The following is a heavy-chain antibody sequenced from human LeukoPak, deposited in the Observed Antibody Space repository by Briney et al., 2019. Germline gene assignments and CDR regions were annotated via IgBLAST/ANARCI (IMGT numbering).Heavy chain of an antibody. CDR3: ARDRPIFGVVNLSEFDY. Sequence: PGGSLRLSCAASGFTFSSYAMSWVRQAPGKGLEWVSYISSSSSTIYYADSVKGRFTISRDNAKNSLYLQMNSLRAEDTAVYYCARDRPIFGVVNLSEFDYWGQGTLVTVSS. CDR2: ISSSSSTI. CDR1: GFTFSSYA. V-gene: IGHV3-48*01. J-gene: IGHJ4*02. D-gene: IGHD3-3*01.